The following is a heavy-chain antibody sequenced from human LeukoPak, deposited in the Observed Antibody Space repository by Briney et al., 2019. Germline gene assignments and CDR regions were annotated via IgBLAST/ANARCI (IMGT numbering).Heavy chain of an antibody. V-gene: IGHV3-7*01. D-gene: IGHD6-19*01. CDR3: ARDSSGRTFDI. CDR1: GFTFSNNW. J-gene: IGHJ3*02. Sequence: GGSLRLSCAASGFTFSNNWMTWVRQAPGKGLEWVASVKKDASEKYYVDSVKGRFTISRDNAKNSLYLQMNSLRAEDTAVYYCARDSSGRTFDIWGQGTMVTVSS. CDR2: VKKDASEK.